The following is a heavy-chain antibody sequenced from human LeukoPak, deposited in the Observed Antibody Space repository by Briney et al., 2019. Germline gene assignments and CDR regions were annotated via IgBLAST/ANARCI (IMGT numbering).Heavy chain of an antibody. CDR2: IYYSGST. V-gene: IGHV4-39*07. J-gene: IGHJ4*02. D-gene: IGHD5-18*01. Sequence: PSETLSLTCTVSGGSISSSSYYWGWIRQPPGKGLEWIGSIYYSGSTYYNPSLKSRVAISVDTSKNQFSLKLSSVTAADTAVYYCAREVVDTASEDYWGQGTLVTVSS. CDR3: AREVVDTASEDY. CDR1: GGSISSSSYY.